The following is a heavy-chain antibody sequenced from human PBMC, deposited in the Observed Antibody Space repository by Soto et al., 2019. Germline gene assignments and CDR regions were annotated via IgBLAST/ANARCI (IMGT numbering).Heavy chain of an antibody. J-gene: IGHJ4*02. D-gene: IGHD5-18*01. Sequence: QVQLQESGPGLVKPSQTLSLTCTVSGGSINSGGYCWSWIRQHPGKGLDWIGCISYGGSTSYNPSLKSRVTISVDTSKNQXSLKLTSVTAADTAVYYCSRGILVWGQGALITVSS. V-gene: IGHV4-31*03. CDR2: ISYGGST. CDR1: GGSINSGGYC. CDR3: SRGILV.